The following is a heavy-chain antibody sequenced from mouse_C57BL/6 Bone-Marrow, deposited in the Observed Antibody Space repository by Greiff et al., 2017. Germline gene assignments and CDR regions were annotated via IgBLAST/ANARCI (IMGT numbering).Heavy chain of an antibody. V-gene: IGHV1-62-2*01. Sequence: QVQLQRSGAELGKPGASVKLSCKASGYTFTEYTIPWVKQRVGKGLKWIGWFYPGSGSIKYNEKFKDKATLHADKSSSTVYMELRRWTCEVAAVCCCARHEDMGTWFAYWGQGTLVTVSA. CDR2: FYPGSGSI. CDR3: ARHEDMGTWFAY. D-gene: IGHD1-1*02. J-gene: IGHJ3*01. CDR1: GYTFTEYT.